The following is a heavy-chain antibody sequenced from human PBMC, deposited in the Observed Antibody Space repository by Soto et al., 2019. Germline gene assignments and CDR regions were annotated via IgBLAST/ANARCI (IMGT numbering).Heavy chain of an antibody. CDR1: GFTFSSYG. Sequence: GGSLRLSCAASGFTFSSYGMRWVRQAPGKGLEWVAVISYDGSNKYYADSVKGRFTISRDNSKNTLYLQMNSLRAEDTAVYYCANKQLVENYFDYWGQGTLVTVSS. J-gene: IGHJ4*02. V-gene: IGHV3-30*18. D-gene: IGHD6-13*01. CDR3: ANKQLVENYFDY. CDR2: ISYDGSNK.